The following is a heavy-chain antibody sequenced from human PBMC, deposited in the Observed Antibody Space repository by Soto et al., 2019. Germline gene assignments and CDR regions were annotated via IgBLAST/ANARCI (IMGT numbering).Heavy chain of an antibody. CDR2: IYYSGST. CDR1: GGSISSYY. CDR3: ARLNYYDSSGYPTPSVDP. D-gene: IGHD3-22*01. J-gene: IGHJ5*02. V-gene: IGHV4-59*07. Sequence: PSDTLSLTCTVSGGSISSYYWSWIRQPPGKGLEWIGYIYYSGSTNYNPSLKSRVTISVDTSKNQFSLKLSSVTAADTAVYYCARLNYYDSSGYPTPSVDPWGQGTLVTVSS.